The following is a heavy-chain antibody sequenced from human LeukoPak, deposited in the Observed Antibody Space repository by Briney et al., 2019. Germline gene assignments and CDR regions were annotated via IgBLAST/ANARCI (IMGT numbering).Heavy chain of an antibody. Sequence: ASVKVSCKASGYIFTSYYIHWVRQAPGQGLEWMGIINPSGGGTSYAQKFQGRVTMTRDTSTSTVYMELSSLKSEDTAVYYCARARPAFDYWGQGTLVTVSS. CDR1: GYIFTSYY. CDR3: ARARPAFDY. V-gene: IGHV1-46*01. J-gene: IGHJ4*02. CDR2: INPSGGGT.